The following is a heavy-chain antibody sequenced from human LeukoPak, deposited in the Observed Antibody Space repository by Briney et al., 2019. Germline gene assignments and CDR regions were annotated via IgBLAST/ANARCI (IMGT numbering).Heavy chain of an antibody. J-gene: IGHJ4*02. CDR2: ISYDGSNK. CDR1: GFTFSSYG. Sequence: PGGSLRLSCAASGFTFSSYGMHWVRQAPGKGLEWVAVISYDGSNKYHADSVKGRFTISRDNSKNTLYLQMNSLRAEDTAVYYCAKDSVVRGYHGIDYWGQGTLVTVSS. V-gene: IGHV3-30*18. CDR3: AKDSVVRGYHGIDY. D-gene: IGHD3-10*02.